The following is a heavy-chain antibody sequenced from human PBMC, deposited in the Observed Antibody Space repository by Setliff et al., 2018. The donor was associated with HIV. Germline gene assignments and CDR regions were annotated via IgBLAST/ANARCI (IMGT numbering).Heavy chain of an antibody. Sequence: SETLSLTCAVYGGSFSGYYWSWIRQPPGKGLEWIGEINHSGSTNYNPSLKSRVTISVDTSKNQFSLKLSPVTAADTAVYHCASGRARIAAYWGQGTLVTVSS. CDR3: ASGRARIAAY. J-gene: IGHJ4*02. CDR2: INHSGST. D-gene: IGHD6-13*01. CDR1: GGSFSGYY. V-gene: IGHV4-34*01.